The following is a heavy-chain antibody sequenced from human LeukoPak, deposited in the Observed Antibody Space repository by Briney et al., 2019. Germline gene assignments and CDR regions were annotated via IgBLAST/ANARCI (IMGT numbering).Heavy chain of an antibody. CDR3: VRANVDTAVDD. J-gene: IGHJ4*02. CDR2: IYHSGTT. V-gene: IGHV4-4*02. D-gene: IGHD5-18*01. CDR1: GGTISGSNW. Sequence: SETLSLTCAVSGGTISGSNWWSWVRQPPRMGLEWIGEIYHSGTTNYNPSLKSRVTISVDKSKNQFSLKLSSVTAADTAVYFSVRANVDTAVDDWGQGTLVTVSS.